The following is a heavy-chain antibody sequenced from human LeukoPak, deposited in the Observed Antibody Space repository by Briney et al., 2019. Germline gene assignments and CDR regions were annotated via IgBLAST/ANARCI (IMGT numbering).Heavy chain of an antibody. J-gene: IGHJ6*03. D-gene: IGHD3-10*01. CDR2: ISAYNGNT. Sequence: ASVKLSCKASGYTFTSYGISWVRQAPGQGLEWMGGISAYNGNTNYAQTLQGRVTMTTNTSTSTAYMELRSLRSDDTAVYYCARGLGELDPTHYYYYYYMDVWGKGTTVTISS. CDR1: GYTFTSYG. CDR3: ARGLGELDPTHYYYYYYMDV. V-gene: IGHV1-18*01.